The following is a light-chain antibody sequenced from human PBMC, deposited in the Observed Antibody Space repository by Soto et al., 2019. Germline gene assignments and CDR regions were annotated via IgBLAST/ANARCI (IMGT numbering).Light chain of an antibody. Sequence: SYELTQPPSVSVAPGQTARITCGGNNIGSKSVHWYQQKPGQAPVLVVYGDSDRPSGIPERFSGSNSGNTATLTISRVEAGDEADYYCQVWDSSSDHDYVFGTGTKVTVL. V-gene: IGLV3-21*02. CDR3: QVWDSSSDHDYV. J-gene: IGLJ1*01. CDR1: NIGSKS. CDR2: GDS.